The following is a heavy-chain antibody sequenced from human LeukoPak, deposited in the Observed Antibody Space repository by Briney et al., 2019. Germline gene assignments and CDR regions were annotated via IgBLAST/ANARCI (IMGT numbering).Heavy chain of an antibody. CDR3: ARDRYYYDSSANYYYTDV. J-gene: IGHJ6*03. D-gene: IGHD3-22*01. Sequence: GGSLRLSCAASDSYMSWVRQAPGRGLEGGSVIYGGGSTHYAEAVKGRFTISRDSSKNTLYLLMNSLRAEDTAVYFCARDRYYYDSSANYYYTDVWGKGPTVTVSS. CDR1: DSY. V-gene: IGHV3-53*01. CDR2: IYGGGST.